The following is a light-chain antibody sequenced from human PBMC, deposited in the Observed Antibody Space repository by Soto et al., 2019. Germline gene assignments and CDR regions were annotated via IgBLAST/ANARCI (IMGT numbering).Light chain of an antibody. V-gene: IGLV2-14*03. Sequence: QSALTQPASVSGSPGQSIAISCTGTSSDVGAFNHVSWYQQHPGEAPKLLIYDVNNRPSGVSDRFSGSKSGNTASLTISGLQADDEADYYCSSISTISTFAFGGVTKLTVL. CDR1: SSDVGAFNH. J-gene: IGLJ2*01. CDR2: DVN. CDR3: SSISTISTFA.